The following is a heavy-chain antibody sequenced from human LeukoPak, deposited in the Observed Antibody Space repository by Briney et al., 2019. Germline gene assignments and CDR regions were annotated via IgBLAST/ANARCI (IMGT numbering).Heavy chain of an antibody. CDR3: ARKERGGSLYYYYYMDV. Sequence: STVSGGPINNNRWWSWVRQTPVKGLEWIGEIFRTGKTNYNPSLKSRVTMSLDTSKKQFSLTLTSVTAADTAVYYCARKERGGSLYYYYYMDVWGKGTTVTVSS. J-gene: IGHJ6*03. CDR2: IFRTGKT. D-gene: IGHD5-12*01. V-gene: IGHV4-4*02. CDR1: GGPINNNRW.